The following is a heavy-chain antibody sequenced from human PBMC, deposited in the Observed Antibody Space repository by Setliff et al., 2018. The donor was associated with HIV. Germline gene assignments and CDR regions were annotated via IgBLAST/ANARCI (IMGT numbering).Heavy chain of an antibody. V-gene: IGHV3-30*02. CDR1: GFTFSSYG. J-gene: IGHJ4*02. CDR3: AKVRWTANYYFDC. CDR2: IWYDGSYK. D-gene: IGHD1-7*01. Sequence: GSLRLSCAASGFTFSSYGMHWVRQAPGKGLEWVAFIWYDGSYKYYADSVKGRFTISRDNSKNTLYLQMNSLRAEDTAVYYCAKVRWTANYYFDCWGQGTLVTVSS.